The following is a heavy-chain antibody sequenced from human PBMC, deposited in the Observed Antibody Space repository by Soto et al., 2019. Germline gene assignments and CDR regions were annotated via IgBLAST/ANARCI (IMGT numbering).Heavy chain of an antibody. D-gene: IGHD3-10*01. V-gene: IGHV4-61*01. CDR3: ARDSYCLDY. Sequence: PSETLSLTCRVSGGSVSSGSYYWSWIRQPPGKGPEWIGYIYYTGNTNYNPSLKSRVTISVDTSKNQFSLNLSSVTAADTAVYYCARDSYCLDYWGQGALVTVSS. J-gene: IGHJ4*02. CDR2: IYYTGNT. CDR1: GGSVSSGSYY.